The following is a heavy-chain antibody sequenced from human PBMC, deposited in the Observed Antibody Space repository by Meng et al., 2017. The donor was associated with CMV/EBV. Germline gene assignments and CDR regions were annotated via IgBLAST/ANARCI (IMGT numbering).Heavy chain of an antibody. J-gene: IGHJ4*02. CDR1: GFTFSSYW. D-gene: IGHD3-3*01. CDR2: TNSDGSST. V-gene: IGHV3-74*01. CDR3: ARGDFWSGSLDL. Sequence: GESLKISCAASGFTFSSYWMHWVRQAPGKGLVWVSRTNSDGSSTSYADSVKGRFTISRDNAKNTLYLQMNSLRAEDTAVYYCARGDFWSGSLDLWGQGTLVTVSS.